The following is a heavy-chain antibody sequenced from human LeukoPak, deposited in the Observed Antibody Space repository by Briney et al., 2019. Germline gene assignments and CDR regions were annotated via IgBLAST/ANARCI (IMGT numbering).Heavy chain of an antibody. D-gene: IGHD3-9*01. CDR1: GGTISSGSYY. J-gene: IGHJ2*01. CDR3: ARDQDHILTGYYDYWYFDL. Sequence: SETLSLTCTVSGGTISSGSYYWGWIRQPAGKGLECIRRSYTSGSTNYNPSLNSLVTISVDTSENQSSLKLSSVTAAYAAMDYCARDQDHILTGYYDYWYFDLWGRGTLVTVSS. CDR2: SYTSGST. V-gene: IGHV4-61*02.